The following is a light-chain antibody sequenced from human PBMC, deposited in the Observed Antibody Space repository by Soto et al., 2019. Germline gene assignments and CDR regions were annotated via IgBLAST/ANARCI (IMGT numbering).Light chain of an antibody. Sequence: QSVLSQPASVSGSPGQSIIISCTGTSSDFGSYNLVSWYQRLPGKAPKVTFCVVNKRPSGVSYRFSGSKTGNTASLTISWLQTEDEADYYCCSYAGTGAYVFGAGTKVTV. CDR2: VVN. V-gene: IGLV2-23*02. CDR3: CSYAGTGAYV. J-gene: IGLJ1*01. CDR1: SSDFGSYNL.